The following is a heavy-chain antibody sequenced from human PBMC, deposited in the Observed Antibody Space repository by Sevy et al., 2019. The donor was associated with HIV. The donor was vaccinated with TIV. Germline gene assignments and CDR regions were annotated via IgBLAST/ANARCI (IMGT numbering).Heavy chain of an antibody. CDR3: EAIATAGRDY. CDR2: ISGSGGST. D-gene: IGHD6-13*01. Sequence: GGSLRLSCAASGFMFSSYVMTWVRQAPGKGLEWVSSISGSGGSTYYADSVKGRFTISRDNSKKMLDLQMNSLRAEDTAVYYCEAIATAGRDYWGQGTLVTVS. J-gene: IGHJ4*02. CDR1: GFMFSSYV. V-gene: IGHV3-23*01.